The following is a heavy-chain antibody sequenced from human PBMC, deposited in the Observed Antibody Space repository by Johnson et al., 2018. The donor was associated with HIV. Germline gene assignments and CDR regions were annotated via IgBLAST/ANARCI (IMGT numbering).Heavy chain of an antibody. V-gene: IGHV3-30-3*01. CDR3: ARDYDIPRDDAFDI. D-gene: IGHD3-9*01. J-gene: IGHJ3*02. Sequence: QVQLVESGGGVVQPGRSLRLSCAASGFTFSSYALHWVRQAPGKGLEWVAVISYDGSNKYYADSVKGRFTISRDNSKNTLYLQMNSLRVEDTAVYYCARDYDIPRDDAFDIWGQGTMVNVSS. CDR2: ISYDGSNK. CDR1: GFTFSSYA.